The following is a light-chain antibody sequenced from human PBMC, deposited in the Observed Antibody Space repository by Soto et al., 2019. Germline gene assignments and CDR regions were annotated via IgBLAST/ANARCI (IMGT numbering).Light chain of an antibody. CDR3: QQYNKWPPYT. J-gene: IGKJ2*01. CDR2: GAS. Sequence: EIVMTQSPANLSVSPGERATLSCRASQSVSSNLAWYQQKPGKGPRLLIYGASTRATSIPARFRGSGSGTEFSLTINSLQSEDFAVYYCQQYNKWPPYTFGQGTKLEIK. CDR1: QSVSSN. V-gene: IGKV3-15*01.